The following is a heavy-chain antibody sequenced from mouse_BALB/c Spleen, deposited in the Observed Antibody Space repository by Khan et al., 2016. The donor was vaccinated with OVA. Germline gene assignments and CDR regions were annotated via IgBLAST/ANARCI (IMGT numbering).Heavy chain of an antibody. CDR2: ISDLAYTI. J-gene: IGHJ3*01. CDR3: ARGGGTAPFAY. V-gene: IGHV5-15*02. D-gene: IGHD1-2*01. CDR1: GFTFSDYG. Sequence: EVELVESGGGLVQPGGSRKLSCAASGFTFSDYGMAWVRQAPGKGPEWVAFISDLAYTIYYGDAVTGRFNISRENAKKNLYLEMSSLRSEATAIYYCARGGGTAPFAYWGLGTLVTVSA.